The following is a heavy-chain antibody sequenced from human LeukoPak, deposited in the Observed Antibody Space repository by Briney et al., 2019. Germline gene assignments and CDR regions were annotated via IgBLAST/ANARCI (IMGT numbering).Heavy chain of an antibody. CDR1: GFTFSSYS. J-gene: IGHJ4*02. D-gene: IGHD3-3*01. CDR2: ISSSSSYI. Sequence: GGSLRLSCTASGFTFSSYSMNWVRQAPGKGLEWVSSISSSSSYIYYADPVKGRFTISRDNAKNSLYLQMNSLRAEDTAVYYCARDRRAIFGVVTNDYWGQGTLVTVSS. CDR3: ARDRRAIFGVVTNDY. V-gene: IGHV3-21*01.